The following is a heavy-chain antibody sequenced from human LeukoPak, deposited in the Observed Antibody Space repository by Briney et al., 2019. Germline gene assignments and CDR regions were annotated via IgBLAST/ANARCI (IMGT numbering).Heavy chain of an antibody. Sequence: GGSLRLSCAASGFTFSSYDMHWVRQATGKGLEWVSAIGTAGDTYYPGSVKGRFTISRENAKNSLYLQMNSLRAGDTAVYYCARGYYGSGSYEDWFDPWGRGTLVTVSS. CDR1: GFTFSSYD. J-gene: IGHJ5*02. V-gene: IGHV3-13*04. CDR3: ARGYYGSGSYEDWFDP. CDR2: IGTAGDT. D-gene: IGHD3-10*01.